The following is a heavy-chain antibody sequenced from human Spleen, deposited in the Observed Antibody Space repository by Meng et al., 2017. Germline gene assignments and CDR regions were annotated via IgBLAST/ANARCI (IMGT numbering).Heavy chain of an antibody. CDR3: ASQEESGWYAYPGY. D-gene: IGHD6-19*01. Sequence: QVPRPESGPVLVKPCQTLSLTFTVSGGSISSGGYYWSWIRQPPGRGLEWIGDISYSGSTRYNSSLMSRVTISVDTSKNQFSLKLSSVTAADTAVYYCASQEESGWYAYPGYWGQGTLVTVSS. J-gene: IGHJ4*02. CDR2: ISYSGST. CDR1: GGSISSGGYY. V-gene: IGHV4-61*08.